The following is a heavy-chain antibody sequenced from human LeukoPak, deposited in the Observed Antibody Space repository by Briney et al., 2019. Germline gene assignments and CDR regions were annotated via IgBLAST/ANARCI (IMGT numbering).Heavy chain of an antibody. V-gene: IGHV3-74*01. CDR3: VRRHPPPSTSPTSYGMDV. CDR1: GSTFSGYW. Sequence: GGSLRLSCAASGSTFSGYWMHWVRQAPGKGLVWVSRINTDGSSTTYADSVKGRFTISRDNAKNTLYLQMNSLRVEDTAVYHCVRRHPPPSTSPTSYGMDVWGQGTTVTVSS. J-gene: IGHJ6*02. D-gene: IGHD2-2*01. CDR2: INTDGSST.